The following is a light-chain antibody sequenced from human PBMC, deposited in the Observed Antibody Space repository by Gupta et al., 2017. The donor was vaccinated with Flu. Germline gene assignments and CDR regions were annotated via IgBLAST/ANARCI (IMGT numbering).Light chain of an antibody. CDR2: RNN. CDR3: AAWDDSRSGWV. Sequence: SVLTQPPSASGTPGQRFTISCSGSSSNIGSNYVYWYQQLPGTAPKLLIYRNNQRPSGVPERFSGSKSGTSASPAISGLRAEDEADYYCAAWDDSRSGWVFGGGTKLTVL. CDR1: SSNIGSNY. V-gene: IGLV1-47*01. J-gene: IGLJ3*02.